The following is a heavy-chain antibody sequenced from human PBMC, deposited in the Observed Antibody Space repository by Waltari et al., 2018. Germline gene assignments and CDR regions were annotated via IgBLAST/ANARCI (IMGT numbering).Heavy chain of an antibody. CDR3: ARDQRFLESLYPYYYALDA. V-gene: IGHV4-38-2*02. CDR1: NFYISDGYY. J-gene: IGHJ6*02. CDR2: IYHSWTT. Sequence: QVQLQESGPGLVKPSETLSLTCAVSNFYISDGYYWGWIRQSPGKGLEWIGSIYHSWTTHYNPSLESRVTRSVDRSRNQFSLKVTSVSAADTAVYFCARDQRFLESLYPYYYALDAWGRGITVTVSS. D-gene: IGHD3-3*01.